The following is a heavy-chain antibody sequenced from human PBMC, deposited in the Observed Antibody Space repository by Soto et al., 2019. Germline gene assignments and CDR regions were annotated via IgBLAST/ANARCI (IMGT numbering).Heavy chain of an antibody. CDR1: GGSISSSSYY. CDR3: ARLIAAAGPNWFDP. J-gene: IGHJ5*02. V-gene: IGHV4-39*01. D-gene: IGHD6-13*01. CDR2: IYYSGST. Sequence: PSETLSLTCTVSGGSISSSSYYWGWIRQPPGKGLEWIGSIYYSGSTYYNPSLKSRVTISVDTSKNQFSLKLSSVTAADTAVYYCARLIAAAGPNWFDPWGQGTLVTVSS.